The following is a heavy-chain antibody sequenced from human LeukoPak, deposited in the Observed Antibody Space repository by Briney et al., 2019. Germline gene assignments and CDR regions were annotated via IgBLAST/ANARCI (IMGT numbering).Heavy chain of an antibody. D-gene: IGHD2-21*01. V-gene: IGHV3-53*01. J-gene: IGHJ3*02. CDR2: IYSGGST. Sequence: GGSLRLSCAASGVTVDSNSMSWVRQAPGKGLGWVSVIYSGGSTYHADSVKGRFTISRDNSKNTLYLQMNSLRAEDTAVYYCARGEIVVALGAFDIWGQGTMVTVSS. CDR1: GVTVDSNS. CDR3: ARGEIVVALGAFDI.